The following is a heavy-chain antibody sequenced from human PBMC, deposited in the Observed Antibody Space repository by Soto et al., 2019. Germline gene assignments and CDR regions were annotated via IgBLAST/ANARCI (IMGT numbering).Heavy chain of an antibody. Sequence: QVQLVQSGAEVKKPGASVKVSCKASGYTFSGYYMYWVRQAPGQGLEWMGWINPNTGGTNYGQKFQSRVTMTRDTSISTAYMELSRLRSDDTAVYYCARDGEWLQRYYYYYNGMDVWGQGTTVTVSS. CDR2: INPNTGGT. V-gene: IGHV1-2*02. J-gene: IGHJ6*02. D-gene: IGHD5-12*01. CDR3: ARDGEWLQRYYYYYNGMDV. CDR1: GYTFSGYY.